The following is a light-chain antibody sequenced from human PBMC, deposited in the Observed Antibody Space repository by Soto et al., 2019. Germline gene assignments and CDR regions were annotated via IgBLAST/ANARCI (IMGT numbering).Light chain of an antibody. CDR3: QQYNNWPPIT. J-gene: IGKJ5*01. CDR1: QSVSSN. CDR2: GAS. Sequence: EIVMMQSPATLSVSQGERATLSCRASQSVSSNLAWYQQKPGQAPRLLIYGASTRATGIPARFSGSGSGTEFTLTISSLQSEDFAIYYCQQYNNWPPITFGQGTRLEIK. V-gene: IGKV3D-15*01.